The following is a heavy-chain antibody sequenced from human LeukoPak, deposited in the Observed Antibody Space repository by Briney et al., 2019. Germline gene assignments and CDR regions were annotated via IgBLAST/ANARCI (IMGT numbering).Heavy chain of an antibody. D-gene: IGHD3-3*01. CDR3: ARQGRITIFGVVTAGYYFDY. V-gene: IGHV4-59*08. J-gene: IGHJ4*02. CDR2: IYYSVST. CDR1: VGSISRYY. Sequence: SETLSLTCTVSVGSISRYYWSWIRQPPGKGLEWTGDIYYSVSTNDNPSLKSLVTISVDTYKNQFSLKLGSVTAADTAVYYCARQGRITIFGVVTAGYYFDYWGQGTLVTVSS.